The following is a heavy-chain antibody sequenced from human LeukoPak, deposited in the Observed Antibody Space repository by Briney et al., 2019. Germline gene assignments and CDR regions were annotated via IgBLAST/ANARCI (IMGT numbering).Heavy chain of an antibody. V-gene: IGHV4-59*01. CDR2: IYYSGST. D-gene: IGHD3-3*01. CDR1: GGSLSSYY. CDR3: ARAFLDFGGGYYRPGFSFDI. J-gene: IGHJ3*02. Sequence: SETLSLTCTVSGGSLSSYYWSWIRQPPGKGLEWIGYIYYSGSTNYNPSLKSRVTISVDTSKNQFSLKLSSVTAADTVVYYCARAFLDFGGGYYRPGFSFDIWGQGTMVTVSS.